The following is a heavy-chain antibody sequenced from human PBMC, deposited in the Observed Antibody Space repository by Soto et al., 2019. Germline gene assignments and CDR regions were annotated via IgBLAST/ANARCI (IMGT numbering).Heavy chain of an antibody. CDR3: VKDLYRSSTMPCLDH. J-gene: IGHJ4*02. CDR2: ISDSGEST. D-gene: IGHD1-1*01. Sequence: LSLSFEASGFIFNNYGMSWVRQAPGKGLEWVSSISDSGESTYYADSMRGRFTISRDNSKNTLYLQVNSLRPEDTAMYYCVKDLYRSSTMPCLDHWGQGALVTVSS. V-gene: IGHV3-23*01. CDR1: GFIFNNYG.